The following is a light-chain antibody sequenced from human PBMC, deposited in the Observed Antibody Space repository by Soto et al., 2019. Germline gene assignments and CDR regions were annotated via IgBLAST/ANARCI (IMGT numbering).Light chain of an antibody. Sequence: DIQMTQSPSTLSASVGDRVTITYRASQRISSWLAWYQQKPGKAPKLLIYKASSLESGVPSRFSGSGSGTEFTLTISSLQPDDFATYYCQQYNSSPTFGQGTKVEI. CDR1: QRISSW. V-gene: IGKV1-5*03. CDR3: QQYNSSPT. CDR2: KAS. J-gene: IGKJ1*01.